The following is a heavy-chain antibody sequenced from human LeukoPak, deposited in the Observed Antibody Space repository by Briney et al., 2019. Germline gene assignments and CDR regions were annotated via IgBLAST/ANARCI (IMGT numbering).Heavy chain of an antibody. V-gene: IGHV4-59*01. Sequence: PSETLSLTCTVSGGSISSYYWSWIRQPPGKGLKWIGYIYYSGSTNYNPSLKSRVTISVDTSKNQFSLKLSSVTAADTAVYYCARRGVGSRYFDYWGQGTLVTVSS. D-gene: IGHD6-13*01. CDR3: ARRGVGSRYFDY. CDR2: IYYSGST. CDR1: GGSISSYY. J-gene: IGHJ4*02.